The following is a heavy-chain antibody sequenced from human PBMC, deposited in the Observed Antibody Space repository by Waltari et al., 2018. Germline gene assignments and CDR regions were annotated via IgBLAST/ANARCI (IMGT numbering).Heavy chain of an antibody. D-gene: IGHD4-17*01. J-gene: IGHJ4*02. V-gene: IGHV3-21*03. CDR3: ARALTTPNDY. Sequence: EVQLVESGGGLVKPGGSLSLPCAASGFTIRDFGMSWVRQAPGKGLEWVSSTTNGNSHLYYADSVRGRFTVSIDNAKNSLYLQMNNLRAEDTAVYYCARALTTPNDYWGQGTLVTVSS. CDR1: GFTIRDFG. CDR2: TTNGNSHL.